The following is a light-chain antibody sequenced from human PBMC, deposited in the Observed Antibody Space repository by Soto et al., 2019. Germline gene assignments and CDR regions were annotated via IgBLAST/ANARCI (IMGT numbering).Light chain of an antibody. CDR2: GAS. V-gene: IGKV3-20*01. Sequence: EIVLTQSPGTLSLSPGERATLSCRASQSVSNYLAWYQRKPGQAPRLIIYGASSRATCIPDRFSVSGSGTDFTLTISRLEPEDFAVYYCHQYGGSPQTYGQGTKVEIK. CDR3: HQYGGSPQT. J-gene: IGKJ1*01. CDR1: QSVSNY.